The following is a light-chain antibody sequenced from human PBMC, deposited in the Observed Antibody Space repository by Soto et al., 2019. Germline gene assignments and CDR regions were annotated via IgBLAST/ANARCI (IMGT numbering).Light chain of an antibody. CDR3: QQRSIWPLT. CDR2: DAS. CDR1: QSVSSY. Sequence: EIVMTQSPATLSVSPGERASLSCRASQSVSSYLAWYQQKPGQAPRLLIYDASNRATGIPARFSGSRSGTDFTLTISSLEPEDFAVYYCQQRSIWPLTFGGGTKVDIK. J-gene: IGKJ4*01. V-gene: IGKV3-11*01.